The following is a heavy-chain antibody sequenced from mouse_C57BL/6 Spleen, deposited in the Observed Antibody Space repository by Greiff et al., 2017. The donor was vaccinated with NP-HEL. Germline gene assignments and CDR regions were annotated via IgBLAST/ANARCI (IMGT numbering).Heavy chain of an antibody. CDR2: IYPGDGDT. CDR3: ASYGSSYTYFDY. D-gene: IGHD1-1*01. Sequence: VQLQESGPELVKPGASVKISCKASGYAFSSSWMNWVKQRPGKGLEWIGRIYPGDGDTNYNGKFKGKATLTADKSSSTAYMQLSSLTSEDSAVYFCASYGSSYTYFDYWGQGTTLTVSS. CDR1: GYAFSSSW. V-gene: IGHV1-82*01. J-gene: IGHJ2*01.